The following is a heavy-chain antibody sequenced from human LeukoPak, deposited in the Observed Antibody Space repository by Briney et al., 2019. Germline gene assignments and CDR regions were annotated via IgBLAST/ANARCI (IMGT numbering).Heavy chain of an antibody. V-gene: IGHV3-53*01. CDR2: IFSNGDT. D-gene: IGHD5-24*01. CDR3: TRDQMNY. J-gene: IGHJ4*02. Sequence: GGSLRFSCTASEFTLSRNYMLWVRQAPGKGLEWVSLIFSNGDTHYADSVKGRFTISRDTSKNTVSLQMNSLRVEDTAMYYCTRDQMNYWGQGTLVTVSS. CDR1: EFTLSRNY.